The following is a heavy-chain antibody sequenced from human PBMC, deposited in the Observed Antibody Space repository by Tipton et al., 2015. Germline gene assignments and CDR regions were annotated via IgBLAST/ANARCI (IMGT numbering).Heavy chain of an antibody. CDR1: GFSVSNNY. Sequence: QLVQSGGGVIRPGGSLRLSCAASGFSVSNNYMSWVRQAPGKGLEWVSSISSRGNYIYYADSLQGRFTISRDNAKTSLYLQMNSLRDEDTAVYYCAREEEYCDGGDCYSRGLDYWGQGTLVTVSS. CDR2: ISSRGNYI. V-gene: IGHV3-21*01. CDR3: AREEEYCDGGDCYSRGLDY. D-gene: IGHD2-21*02. J-gene: IGHJ4*02.